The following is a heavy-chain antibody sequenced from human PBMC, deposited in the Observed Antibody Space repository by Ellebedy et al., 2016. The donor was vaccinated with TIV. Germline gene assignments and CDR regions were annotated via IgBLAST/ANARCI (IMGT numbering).Heavy chain of an antibody. V-gene: IGHV3-64D*09. Sequence: GESLNISCSASGFTFSSYAMHWVRQAPGKGLEYVSSVNSNGDTTYYADSVKGRFTISRDNSKNTLFLQMSSLRPEDTAVYYCVESNSSTFYHWGQGTLVTVSS. CDR3: VESNSSTFYH. CDR1: GFTFSSYA. J-gene: IGHJ1*01. CDR2: VNSNGDTT. D-gene: IGHD5-24*01.